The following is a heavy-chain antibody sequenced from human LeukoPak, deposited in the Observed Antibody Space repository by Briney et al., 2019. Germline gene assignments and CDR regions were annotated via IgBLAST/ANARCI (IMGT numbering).Heavy chain of an antibody. CDR1: GFSFSNHY. D-gene: IGHD2-2*01. J-gene: IGHJ4*02. Sequence: TGGSLRLSCTASGFSFSNHYMRWIRQAPGKGLEWISYISASGTGTHYADSVKGRFTVSRDNAKNSVYLQVNIPRAEDTAVYYCAREEYYHLNTGSHDAFDLWGQGTLVTVSS. CDR2: ISASGTGT. CDR3: AREEYYHLNTGSHDAFDL. V-gene: IGHV3-11*06.